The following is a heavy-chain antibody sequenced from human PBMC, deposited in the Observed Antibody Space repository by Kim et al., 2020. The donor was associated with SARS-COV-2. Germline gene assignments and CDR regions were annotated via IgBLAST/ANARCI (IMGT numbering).Heavy chain of an antibody. CDR3: ARLFGHYGDPNWFDP. J-gene: IGHJ5*02. V-gene: IGHV4-34*01. D-gene: IGHD4-17*01. Sequence: PALKSRVTISVDTSKNQFSLKLSSVTAADTAVYYCARLFGHYGDPNWFDPWGQGTLVTVSS.